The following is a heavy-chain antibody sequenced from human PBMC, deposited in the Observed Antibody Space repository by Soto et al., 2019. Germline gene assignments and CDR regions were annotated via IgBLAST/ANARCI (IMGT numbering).Heavy chain of an antibody. CDR3: ARDYYRFNSGYGFSMDV. D-gene: IGHD5-12*01. Sequence: GGSLRLSCAASGFTFNSYGIHWVRQAPGKGLEWVAVISYDGSNKYYADSVKGRFTISRDNSKNTLYLQMNSLRAEDTAVYYCARDYYRFNSGYGFSMDVWGQGTTVTVSS. V-gene: IGHV3-30*03. CDR1: GFTFNSYG. CDR2: ISYDGSNK. J-gene: IGHJ6*02.